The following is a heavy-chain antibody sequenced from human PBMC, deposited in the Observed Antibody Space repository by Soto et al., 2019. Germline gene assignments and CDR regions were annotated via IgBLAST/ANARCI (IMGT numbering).Heavy chain of an antibody. CDR1: GGSVTNHY. Sequence: SETLSLTCTVSGGSVTNHYWSWIRQPAGKGLEWLWRLYNAERTTYNPALKGLVTMSMDTANNQFSLKLTSVTAADTAVYFCAREPIVHSYFDXWGQGTLVTVSX. D-gene: IGHD2-15*01. CDR3: AREPIVHSYFDX. CDR2: LYNAERT. J-gene: IGHJ4*02. V-gene: IGHV4-4*07.